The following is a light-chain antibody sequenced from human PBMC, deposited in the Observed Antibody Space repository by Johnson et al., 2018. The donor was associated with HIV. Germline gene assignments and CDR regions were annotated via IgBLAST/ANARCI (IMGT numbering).Light chain of an antibody. J-gene: IGLJ1*01. CDR1: SSNIGNNY. Sequence: SVLTQPPSVSAAPGQKVTISCSGSSSNIGNNYVSWYQQLPGTAPKLLIYDNNKRPSGIPDRFSGSKSGTSATLGITGLQTGDEADYYCGTWDNSLSANVCGTGTKVTVL. V-gene: IGLV1-51*01. CDR2: DNN. CDR3: GTWDNSLSANV.